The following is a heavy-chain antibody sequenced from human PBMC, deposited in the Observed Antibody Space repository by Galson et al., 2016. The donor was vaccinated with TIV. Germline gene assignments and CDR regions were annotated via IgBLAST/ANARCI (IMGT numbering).Heavy chain of an antibody. J-gene: IGHJ6*02. V-gene: IGHV1-18*01. CDR1: GYTFTRYG. CDR2: ISAYNGNT. CDR3: AREYYYYAMDV. Sequence: SVKVSCKASGYTFTRYGINWVRQVPGQGLEWVGWISAYNGNTNYAQMLQGRVTMTTDTSTSTAYMELRSLRSDDTAVYYCAREYYYYAMDVWGQGTTVTVSS.